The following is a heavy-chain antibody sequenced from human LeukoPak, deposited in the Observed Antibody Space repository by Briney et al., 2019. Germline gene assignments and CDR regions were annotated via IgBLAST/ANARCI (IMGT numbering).Heavy chain of an antibody. J-gene: IGHJ4*02. CDR2: IWYDGSNK. V-gene: IGHV3-33*01. D-gene: IGHD6-13*01. CDR3: ARDGYIAAAAPVDFDY. Sequence: GRSLRLSCAASGFTFSSYGMHWVRQAPGKGLEWVAVIWYDGSNKYYADSVKGRFTISRDNSKNTPYLQMNSLRAEDTAVYYCARDGYIAAAAPVDFDYWGQGTLVTVSS. CDR1: GFTFSSYG.